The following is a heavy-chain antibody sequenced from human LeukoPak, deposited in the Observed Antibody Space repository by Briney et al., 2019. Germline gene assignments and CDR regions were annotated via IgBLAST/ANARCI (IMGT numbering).Heavy chain of an antibody. D-gene: IGHD4-17*01. J-gene: IGHJ4*02. V-gene: IGHV3-30*18. CDR3: AKARTVTTYLYFDY. CDR1: GFTFSSYS. Sequence: GGSLRLSCAASGFTFSSYSMNWVRQAPGKGLEWVAVISYGGSNKYYADSVKGRFTISRDNSKNTLYLQMNSLRAEDTAVYYCAKARTVTTYLYFDYWGQGTLVTVSS. CDR2: ISYGGSNK.